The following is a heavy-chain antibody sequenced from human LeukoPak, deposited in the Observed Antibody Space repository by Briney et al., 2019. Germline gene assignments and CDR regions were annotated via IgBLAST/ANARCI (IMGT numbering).Heavy chain of an antibody. CDR3: ARDAGWGYYDL. CDR1: GFTFSISW. CDR2: IDKHGNGK. Sequence: GGSLRLSCVASGFTFSISWVTWVRQAPGKGLEWVANIDKHGNGKYYVDSVKGRFAVSRDYASNSVFLQMDSLRAKDTSVYYCARDAGWGYYDLWGQGTPVTVSS. V-gene: IGHV3-7*01. J-gene: IGHJ4*02. D-gene: IGHD1-26*01.